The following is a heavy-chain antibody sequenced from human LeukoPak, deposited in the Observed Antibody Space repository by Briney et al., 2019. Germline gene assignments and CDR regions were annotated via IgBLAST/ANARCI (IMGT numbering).Heavy chain of an antibody. CDR2: IYYSGST. D-gene: IGHD4-11*01. CDR1: GDSIRSNSYY. Sequence: SETLSLTCTVSGDSIRSNSYYWGWIRQPPGKGLEWIGSIYYSGSTNYNPSLKSRVTISVDTSKNQFSVNLSSVTAADTAVYYCARDAGNHILQAFDIWGQGTMVTVSS. J-gene: IGHJ3*02. V-gene: IGHV4-39*02. CDR3: ARDAGNHILQAFDI.